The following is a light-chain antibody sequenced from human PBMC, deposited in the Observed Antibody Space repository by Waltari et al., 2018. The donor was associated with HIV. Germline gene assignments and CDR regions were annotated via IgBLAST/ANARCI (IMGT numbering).Light chain of an antibody. CDR3: ATWDDDLSTWL. V-gene: IGLV1-47*01. CDR1: SSNIGSNS. Sequence: SVLTQPPSASGTPGQRVTISCSGDSSNIGSNSVYWSQQLPGTAPKPLIYTNDQRPSGVTDRFSGSNSGTSASLAISGLRSEDEADYYCATWDDDLSTWLFGGGTKLTVL. J-gene: IGLJ3*02. CDR2: TND.